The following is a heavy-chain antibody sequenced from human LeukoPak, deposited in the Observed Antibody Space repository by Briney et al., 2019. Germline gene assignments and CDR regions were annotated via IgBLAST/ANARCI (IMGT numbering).Heavy chain of an antibody. V-gene: IGHV3-21*01. CDR1: GFTFSTYS. Sequence: GGSLRLSCAASGFTFSTYSMNWVRQAPGKGLEWVSSISRSSTYIYYADSVKGRFTISRDNAENSLYLQMNSLRAEDTAVYYCARDRGDNWYFDLWGRGTLVTVSS. CDR3: ARDRGDNWYFDL. CDR2: ISRSSTYI. J-gene: IGHJ2*01. D-gene: IGHD2-21*02.